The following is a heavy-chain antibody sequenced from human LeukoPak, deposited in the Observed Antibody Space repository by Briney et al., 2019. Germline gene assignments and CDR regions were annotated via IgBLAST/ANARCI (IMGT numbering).Heavy chain of an antibody. CDR2: ISAYNGNT. CDR3: ARDLRLGELPEYFDY. J-gene: IGHJ4*02. CDR1: GYTFTSYG. Sequence: ASVKVSCKASGYTFTSYGISWVRQAPGQGLEWMGWISAYNGNTNYAQKLQGRVTMTTDTSTSTAYMELRSLRSDDTAVYYCARDLRLGELPEYFDYWGQGTLVTVSS. D-gene: IGHD3-16*01. V-gene: IGHV1-18*01.